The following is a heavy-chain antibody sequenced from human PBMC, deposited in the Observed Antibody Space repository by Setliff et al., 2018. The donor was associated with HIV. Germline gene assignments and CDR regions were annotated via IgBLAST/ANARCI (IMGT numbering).Heavy chain of an antibody. V-gene: IGHV1-2*07. CDR3: ARFAGGYFYIDF. CDR1: GYTFTGHF. J-gene: IGHJ4*02. CDR2: INLNSGDT. Sequence: GASVKVSCKASGYTFTGHFMHWMRQAPGQGLEWMGWINLNSGDTNSAHYLQGRVTLTRDTSITTAYMELSSLRSDDTAIYYCARFAGGYFYIDFWGPGTLVTVSS. D-gene: IGHD5-18*01.